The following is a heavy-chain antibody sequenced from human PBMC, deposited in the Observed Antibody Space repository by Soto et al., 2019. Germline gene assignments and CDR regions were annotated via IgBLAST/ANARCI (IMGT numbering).Heavy chain of an antibody. CDR1: GYNYNNYW. V-gene: IGHV5-51*01. Sequence: PGEALKISCKFSGYNYNNYWIAWVRPMPGKGLEWMGIIHPSKSSTIYSPSFKGQVTSSAAESISTAYLQWSSLKASDTAMYYFVRYLDYGGHWETCDIWGQGTMVTVSS. CDR3: VRYLDYGGHWETCDI. D-gene: IGHD4-17*01. J-gene: IGHJ3*02. CDR2: IHPSKSST.